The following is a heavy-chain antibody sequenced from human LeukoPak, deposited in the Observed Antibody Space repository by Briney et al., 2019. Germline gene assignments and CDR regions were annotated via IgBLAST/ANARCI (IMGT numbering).Heavy chain of an antibody. CDR2: ISWNSGSI. D-gene: IGHD1-7*01. Sequence: GGSLRLSCAASGFTFDDYAMHWVRQAPGKGLEWVSGISWNSGSIGYADSVKGRFTISRDNAKNSLYLQINSLRAEDTALYYCAKDTSRKNSDGMDVWGQGTTVTVSS. CDR1: GFTFDDYA. V-gene: IGHV3-9*01. CDR3: AKDTSRKNSDGMDV. J-gene: IGHJ6*02.